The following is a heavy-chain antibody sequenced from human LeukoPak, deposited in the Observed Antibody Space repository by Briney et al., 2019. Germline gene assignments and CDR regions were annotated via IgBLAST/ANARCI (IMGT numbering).Heavy chain of an antibody. V-gene: IGHV3-30*02. J-gene: IGHJ4*02. CDR2: IRYDGNNK. CDR1: GFTFSNCG. Sequence: GGSLRLSCGASGFTFSNCGMLWVRQAPGKGLDWVAFIRYDGNNKLYADSVKGRFTISRDNSKNTLYLHINSLRAEDTAVYYCVKDNPLDYWGQGTLVTVSS. D-gene: IGHD1-14*01. CDR3: VKDNPLDY.